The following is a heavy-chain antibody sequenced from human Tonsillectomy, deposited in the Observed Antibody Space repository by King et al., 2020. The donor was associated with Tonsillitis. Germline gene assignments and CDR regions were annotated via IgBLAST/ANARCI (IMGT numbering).Heavy chain of an antibody. J-gene: IGHJ4*02. D-gene: IGHD3-3*01. V-gene: IGHV4-61*01. CDR1: GGSVSSGSYY. CDR2: IYYSGST. CDR3: ATYDFWSGVRFDY. Sequence: QLQESGPGLVKPSETLSLTFTVSGGSVSSGSYYLSWIRQPPGKVVGWICYIYYSGSTKYNPSPKSRVTISIDTSKNQFSLKLPSVTAADTAVYYCATYDFWSGVRFDYWGQGTLVTVSS.